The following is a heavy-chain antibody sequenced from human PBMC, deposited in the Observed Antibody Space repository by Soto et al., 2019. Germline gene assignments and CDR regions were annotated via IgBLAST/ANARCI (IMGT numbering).Heavy chain of an antibody. CDR2: IYWDDDK. Sequence: SGPTLVNPTQTLTLTCTFSGFSLSTSGVGVGWIRQPPGKALEWLALIYWDDDKRYSPSLKSRLTITKDTSKNQVVLTMTNMDPVDTATYYCAHSLREGRVAAAGTDYYMDVWGKGITVTVSS. CDR3: AHSLREGRVAAAGTDYYMDV. D-gene: IGHD6-13*01. J-gene: IGHJ6*03. V-gene: IGHV2-5*02. CDR1: GFSLSTSGVG.